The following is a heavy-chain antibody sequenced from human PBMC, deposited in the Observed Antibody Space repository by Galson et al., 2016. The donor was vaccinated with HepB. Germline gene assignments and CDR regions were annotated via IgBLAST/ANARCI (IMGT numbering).Heavy chain of an antibody. V-gene: IGHV3-23*01. CDR2: ISGSDAGT. D-gene: IGHD1-1*01. J-gene: IGHJ4*02. CDR3: AKERLVRRIFDH. Sequence: SLRLSCAASGFTFSTYAMSWVRQTPRKGLEWVSAISGSDAGTYYADSVKGRFTISRDNSNNTLHLQMNGLRAEDTAVYYCAKERLVRRIFDHWGQGTLLTVSS. CDR1: GFTFSTYA.